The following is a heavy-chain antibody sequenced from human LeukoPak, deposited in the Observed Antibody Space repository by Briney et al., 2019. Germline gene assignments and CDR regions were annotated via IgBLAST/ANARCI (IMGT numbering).Heavy chain of an antibody. J-gene: IGHJ4*02. D-gene: IGHD5-18*01. CDR3: ARDKYSYVPGPIDY. CDR1: GFTFSSYS. CDR2: ISSSSSYI. Sequence: SGGSLRLSCAASGFTFSSYSMNWVRQASGKGLEWVSSISSSSSYIYYADSVKGRFTISRDNAKNSLYLQMNSLRAEDTAVYYCARDKYSYVPGPIDYWGQGTLVTVSS. V-gene: IGHV3-21*01.